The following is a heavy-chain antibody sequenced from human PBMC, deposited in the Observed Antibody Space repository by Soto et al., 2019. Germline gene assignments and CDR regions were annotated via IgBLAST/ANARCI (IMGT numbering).Heavy chain of an antibody. CDR1: GFTFSSYG. D-gene: IGHD6-6*01. Sequence: PGGSLRLSCAASGFTFSSYGMTWVRQAPGKGLEWVSAISGSGASTFYSDSLSGRFTISRDNSKNIAYLQMKSLRVGDTAIYYCAKTSSASGRECPGHWGQGTQVTVSS. CDR3: AKTSSASGRECPGH. J-gene: IGHJ4*02. V-gene: IGHV3-23*01. CDR2: ISGSGAST.